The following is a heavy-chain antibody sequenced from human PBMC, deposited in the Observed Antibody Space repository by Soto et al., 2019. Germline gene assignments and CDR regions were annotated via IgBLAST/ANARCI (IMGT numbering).Heavy chain of an antibody. Sequence: QVQLVQSGAEMKKPGASVKVSSKASGYTFTNSGFSWVRQAPGQGLEWVGWIRVNNGDTHFAQKLQGRVTMTTDPSTSTAFMDLRTLRTAATAVNYCARDLGYNDFAAHYWGQGNPTTVST. CDR2: IRVNNGDT. D-gene: IGHD5-12*01. CDR1: GYTFTNSG. CDR3: ARDLGYNDFAAHY. V-gene: IGHV1-18*01. J-gene: IGHJ4*02.